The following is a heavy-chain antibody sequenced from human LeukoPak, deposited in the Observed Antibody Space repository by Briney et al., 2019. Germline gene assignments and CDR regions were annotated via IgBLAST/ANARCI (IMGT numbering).Heavy chain of an antibody. Sequence: GGSLRLSCAASGFTFSSYSMNWVRQAPGKGLEWVSSISSSSSYIYYADSVKGRFTISRDNAKNSLYLQMNSLRAEDTAVYYCAREGGRPGYFGSGSPWGQGTLVTVSS. J-gene: IGHJ4*02. CDR1: GFTFSSYS. D-gene: IGHD3-10*01. CDR2: ISSSSSYI. CDR3: AREGGRPGYFGSGSP. V-gene: IGHV3-21*01.